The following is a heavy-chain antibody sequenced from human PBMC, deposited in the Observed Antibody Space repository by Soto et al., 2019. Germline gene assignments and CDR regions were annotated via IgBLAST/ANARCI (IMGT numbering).Heavy chain of an antibody. Sequence: QVPLVQSGAEVKKPGSSVKVSCKASGGTLSSFAFTWVRQARGQGLEWMGRIIPIFGTANYAQQFQGRVTITADESTGXVXMDLRSLRSEDTAMYYCATDTSMFRGRIADTPWFDSWGQGTLVTVSS. J-gene: IGHJ5*01. CDR2: IIPIFGTA. V-gene: IGHV1-69*18. CDR3: ATDTSMFRGRIADTPWFDS. CDR1: GGTLSSFA. D-gene: IGHD3-10*01.